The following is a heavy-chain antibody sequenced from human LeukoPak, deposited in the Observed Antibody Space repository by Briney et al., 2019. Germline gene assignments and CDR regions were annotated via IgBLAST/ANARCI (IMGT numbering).Heavy chain of an antibody. Sequence: ASVKVSCKASGYTFTGYYLHWVRQAPGQGLEWMGWINPNSGGTNYAQKFQGRVTMTRDTSISTAYMELSRLRSDDTAVYYCARGLRGYSGYDTRYWGQGTLVTVSS. J-gene: IGHJ4*02. CDR3: ARGLRGYSGYDTRY. D-gene: IGHD5-12*01. CDR2: INPNSGGT. V-gene: IGHV1-2*02. CDR1: GYTFTGYY.